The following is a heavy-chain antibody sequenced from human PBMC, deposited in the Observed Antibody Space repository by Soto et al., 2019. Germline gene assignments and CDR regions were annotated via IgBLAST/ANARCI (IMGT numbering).Heavy chain of an antibody. CDR3: ARGVIASSDF. D-gene: IGHD2-21*01. V-gene: IGHV3-48*03. CDR1: GFTFSSYE. Sequence: GGSLRLSCVASGFTFSSYEMNWVRQAPGKWLEWVSYISGTGSAIHYADSVKGRYTISRDNTKNSLYLQMDSLRAEDTAVYYCARGVIASSDFWGQGXLVTVYS. CDR2: ISGTGSAI. J-gene: IGHJ4*02.